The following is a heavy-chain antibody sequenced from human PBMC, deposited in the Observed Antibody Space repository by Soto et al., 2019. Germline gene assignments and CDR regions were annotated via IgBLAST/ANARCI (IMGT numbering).Heavy chain of an antibody. V-gene: IGHV1-69*02. CDR2: IIPILGIA. CDR1: GGTFSSYT. Sequence: QVQLVQSGAEVKKPGSSVKVACKASGGTFSSYTISWVRQAPGQGLEWMGRIIPILGIANYAQKFQGRVTITADKSTSTAYMELSSLRSEDTAVYYCARATYYDILTGTYNWFDPWGQGTLVTVSS. CDR3: ARATYYDILTGTYNWFDP. J-gene: IGHJ5*02. D-gene: IGHD3-9*01.